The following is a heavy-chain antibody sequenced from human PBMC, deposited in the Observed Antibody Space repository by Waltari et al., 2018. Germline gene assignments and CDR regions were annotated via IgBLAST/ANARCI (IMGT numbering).Heavy chain of an antibody. D-gene: IGHD4-17*01. J-gene: IGHJ4*02. CDR1: GGSISRYY. CDR3: ARDGWAGDYAVY. V-gene: IGHV4-59*01. CDR2: IYYSGST. Sequence: QVQLQASGPGLVKPSETLSLTCTVSGGSISRYYWYWIRQPPGKGLEWIGYIYYSGSTNYNPSLKSRVTISVDTSKNQFSLKLSSVTAADTAVYYCARDGWAGDYAVYWCQGTLVTVSS.